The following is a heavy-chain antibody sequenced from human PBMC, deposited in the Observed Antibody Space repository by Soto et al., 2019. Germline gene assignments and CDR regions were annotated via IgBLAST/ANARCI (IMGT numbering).Heavy chain of an antibody. CDR3: AHRLPGDKFDY. Sequence: QITLKESGPTLVKPTQTLTLTCTFSGFSLSTSGVGVGWIRQPPEKALEWLALIYWNDDKRYSPSLKSRLTITKDTSKLQVVLTMTNMDPVDTATYYCAHRLPGDKFDYWGQGTLVTVSS. J-gene: IGHJ4*02. CDR2: IYWNDDK. CDR1: GFSLSTSGVG. D-gene: IGHD2-21*02. V-gene: IGHV2-5*01.